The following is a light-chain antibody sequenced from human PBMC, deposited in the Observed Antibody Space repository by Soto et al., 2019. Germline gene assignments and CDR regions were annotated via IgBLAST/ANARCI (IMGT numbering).Light chain of an antibody. CDR2: DAS. CDR1: QSVSSY. Sequence: EIVLTQSPATLSLSPGERATLSCRASQSVSSYLAWYQQKPGQAPRLLIYDASNRATGIPARFSGSGSGTDFTLTISSLEPEDLAVYYCQQYKNWPAITFGQGTRLEIK. V-gene: IGKV3-11*01. CDR3: QQYKNWPAIT. J-gene: IGKJ5*01.